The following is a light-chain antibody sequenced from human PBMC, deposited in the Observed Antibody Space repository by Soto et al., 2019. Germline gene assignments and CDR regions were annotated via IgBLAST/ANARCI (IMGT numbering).Light chain of an antibody. CDR2: AAS. J-gene: IGKJ5*01. V-gene: IGKV3-20*01. Sequence: EIVLTQSPGTLSLSPGERATLSCRASQSVTSNYLAWYQLKPGQAPRLLIYAASNTATGIPDRFSGSGSGTDFTLSISRLEPEDFAVYYCQQYGSTPSITFGQGTRLEI. CDR3: QQYGSTPSIT. CDR1: QSVTSNY.